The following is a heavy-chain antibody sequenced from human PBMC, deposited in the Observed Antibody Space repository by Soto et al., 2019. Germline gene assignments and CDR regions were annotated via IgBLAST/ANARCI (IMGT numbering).Heavy chain of an antibody. V-gene: IGHV1-69*01. CDR3: ARDGGYNSGQAANH. Sequence: QVQLVQSGAEVKKPGSSVKVSCKASGGTFSSYAISWVRQAPGQGLEWMGGIIPIFGTANYAQRFQGRVTITADESTSTAYIELSSLRSEDTAVYYCARDGGYNSGQAANHWGQGTLVTVSS. J-gene: IGHJ5*02. D-gene: IGHD6-19*01. CDR1: GGTFSSYA. CDR2: IIPIFGTA.